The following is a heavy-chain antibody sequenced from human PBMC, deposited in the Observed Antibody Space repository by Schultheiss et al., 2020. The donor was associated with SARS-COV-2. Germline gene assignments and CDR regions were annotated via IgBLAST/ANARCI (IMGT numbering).Heavy chain of an antibody. CDR2: IYYSGST. V-gene: IGHV4-59*12. CDR1: GGSISSYY. CDR3: ARFSYFDWSTDY. J-gene: IGHJ4*02. D-gene: IGHD3-9*01. Sequence: ESLKISCTVSGGSISSYYWSWIRQPPGKGLEWIGYIYYSGSTNYNPSLKSRVTISVDTSKNQFSLKLSSVTAADTAVYYCARFSYFDWSTDYWGQGTLVTVSS.